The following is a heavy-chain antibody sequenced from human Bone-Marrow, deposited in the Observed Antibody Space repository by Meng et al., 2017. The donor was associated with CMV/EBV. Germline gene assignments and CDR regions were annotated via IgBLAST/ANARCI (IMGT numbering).Heavy chain of an antibody. CDR2: IYSCGST. V-gene: IGHV3-66*03. CDR1: GFTVSSNY. D-gene: IGHD5-24*01. J-gene: IGHJ3*02. Sequence: GGSLRLSCAASGFTVSSNYMSWVRQAPGKGLEWVSVIYSCGSTYYADSVKGRFTISRDNAKNSLYLQMNSLRAEDTAVYYCARVMAPDDAFDIWGQGTMVTVSS. CDR3: ARVMAPDDAFDI.